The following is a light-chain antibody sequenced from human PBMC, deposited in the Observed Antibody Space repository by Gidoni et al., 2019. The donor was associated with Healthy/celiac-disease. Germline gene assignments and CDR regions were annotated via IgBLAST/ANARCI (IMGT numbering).Light chain of an antibody. V-gene: IGKV1-39*01. CDR3: QQSYSTPLS. CDR2: AAS. J-gene: IGKJ1*01. Sequence: DIQMTQSASSLSASVGDRVTITFRERQSISRYLNWYQQKPWKAPKLLIYAASSLQSGVPSRFSGIGSATYFSLTFSSLQPEDFATYYCQQSYSTPLSCGQGTKVEI. CDR1: QSISRY.